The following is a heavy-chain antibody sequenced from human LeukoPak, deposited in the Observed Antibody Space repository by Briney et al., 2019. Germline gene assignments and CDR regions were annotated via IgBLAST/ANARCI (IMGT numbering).Heavy chain of an antibody. D-gene: IGHD4-17*01. CDR3: ARGRYYGDYGGPLDREIMFDY. J-gene: IGHJ4*02. CDR1: GGSFSGYY. CDR2: INHSGST. Sequence: PSETLSLTCAVYGGSFSGYYWSWIRQPPGKGLEWIGEINHSGSTNYNPSLKSRVTISVDTSKNQFSLKLSSVTAADTAVYYCARGRYYGDYGGPLDREIMFDYWGQGALVTVSS. V-gene: IGHV4-34*01.